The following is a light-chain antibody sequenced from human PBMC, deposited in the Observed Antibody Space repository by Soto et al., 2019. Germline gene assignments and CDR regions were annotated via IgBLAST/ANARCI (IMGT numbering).Light chain of an antibody. CDR2: GAS. V-gene: IGKV3-20*01. CDR1: QSVSSSY. J-gene: IGKJ1*01. Sequence: EIVLTQSPGTLYLSPGERATLSCRASQSVSSSYLAWYQQKPGQAPRLLIYGASSRATGIPDRFSGSGSGTDFTLTISRLEPEDFAVYYCQQYGSSPPQTFGQGTKVEIK. CDR3: QQYGSSPPQT.